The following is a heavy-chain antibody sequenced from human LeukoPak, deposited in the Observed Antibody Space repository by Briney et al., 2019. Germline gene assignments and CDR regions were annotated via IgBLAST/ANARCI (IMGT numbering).Heavy chain of an antibody. D-gene: IGHD4-11*01. V-gene: IGHV3-33*01. CDR3: ARDPSSNLAAYFDY. J-gene: IGHJ4*02. Sequence: PGGSLRLSCAASGFTFSSYGMHWVRQAPGKGLEWVAVIWYDGSNKYYADSVKGRFTISRDNSKNTLYLQMNSLRAEDTAVYYCARDPSSNLAAYFDYWGQGTLVTVS. CDR1: GFTFSSYG. CDR2: IWYDGSNK.